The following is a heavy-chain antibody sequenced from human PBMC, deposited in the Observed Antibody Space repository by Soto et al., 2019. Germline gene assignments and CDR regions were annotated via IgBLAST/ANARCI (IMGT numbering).Heavy chain of an antibody. Sequence: ASVKVSCKASGYTFTGYYMHWVRQAPGQGLEWMGWINPNSGGTNYAQKFQGWVTMTRDTSISTAYMELSRLRSDDTAVYYCASTYSSSSHPYYYYGMDVWGRGTTVTVSS. CDR1: GYTFTGYY. J-gene: IGHJ6*02. CDR2: INPNSGGT. V-gene: IGHV1-2*04. D-gene: IGHD6-6*01. CDR3: ASTYSSSSHPYYYYGMDV.